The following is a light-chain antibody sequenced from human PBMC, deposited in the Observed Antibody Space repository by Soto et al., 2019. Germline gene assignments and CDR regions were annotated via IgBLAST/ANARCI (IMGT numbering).Light chain of an antibody. V-gene: IGLV2-8*01. Sequence: QSALTQPPSGSGSPGQSVTISCTGTSSDVGGYNYVSWYHQHPGKAPKLMIYEVSKRPSGVPDRFSGSKSGNTASLTVSGLQAEDESDYYCSSYAGSNNFGYVFGTGTKLTVL. J-gene: IGLJ1*01. CDR1: SSDVGGYNY. CDR2: EVS. CDR3: SSYAGSNNFGYV.